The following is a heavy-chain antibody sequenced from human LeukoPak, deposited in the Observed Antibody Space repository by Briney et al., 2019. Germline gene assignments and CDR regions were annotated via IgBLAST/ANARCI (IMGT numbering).Heavy chain of an antibody. CDR2: ISYDGSNK. J-gene: IGHJ4*02. V-gene: IGHV3-30*18. Sequence: GGSLRLSCAASGFTFSSYGMHWVRQAPGKGLEWVAVISYDGSNKYYADSVKGRFTISRDNSKNTLYLQMNSLRAEDTAVYYCAKDFSSAFDYWGRGTLVTVSS. CDR3: AKDFSSAFDY. D-gene: IGHD6-25*01. CDR1: GFTFSSYG.